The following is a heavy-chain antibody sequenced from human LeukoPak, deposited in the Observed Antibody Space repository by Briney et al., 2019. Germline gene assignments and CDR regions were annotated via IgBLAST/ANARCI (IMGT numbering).Heavy chain of an antibody. V-gene: IGHV3-30-3*01. CDR3: AKGTTTLVVTKIDY. CDR2: ISYDGSNK. J-gene: IGHJ4*02. CDR1: GFTFSSYA. D-gene: IGHD4-23*01. Sequence: GGSLRLSCAASGFTFSSYAMHWVRQAPGKGLEWVAVISYDGSNKYYADSVKGQFTISRDNSKNTLYLQMNSLRAEDTAVYYCAKGTTTLVVTKIDYWGQGTLVTVSS.